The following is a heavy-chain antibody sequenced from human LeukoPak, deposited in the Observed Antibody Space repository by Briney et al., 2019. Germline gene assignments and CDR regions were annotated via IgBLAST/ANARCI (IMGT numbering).Heavy chain of an antibody. V-gene: IGHV3-33*01. CDR2: IWYDGSNK. CDR3: ARDIYYDSSGFDY. J-gene: IGHJ4*02. CDR1: GFTFSSYG. D-gene: IGHD3-22*01. Sequence: GRSLRLSCAVSGFTFSSYGMHWVRQAPGKGLEWVAVIWYDGSNKYYADSVKGRFTISRDNSKNTLYLQMNSLRAEDTAVYYCARDIYYDSSGFDYWGQGTLVTVSS.